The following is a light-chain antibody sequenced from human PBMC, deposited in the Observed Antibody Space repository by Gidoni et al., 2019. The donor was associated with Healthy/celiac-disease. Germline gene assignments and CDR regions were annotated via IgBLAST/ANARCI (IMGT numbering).Light chain of an antibody. CDR2: GAS. V-gene: IGKV3-20*01. J-gene: IGKJ4*01. CDR1: QSVSSSY. CDR3: QQYGSSPLT. Sequence: EIVLTQSPGTLSLSPGERATLSCRASQSVSSSYLAWYQQKPGQAPRLLIYGASSRATGIPARFSGSGSGTDFTLTISRLEPEDFAVYYCQQYGSSPLTFXVXTKVEIK.